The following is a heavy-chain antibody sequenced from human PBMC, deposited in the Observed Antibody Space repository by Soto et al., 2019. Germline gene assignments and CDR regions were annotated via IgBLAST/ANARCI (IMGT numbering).Heavy chain of an antibody. V-gene: IGHV3-73*02. D-gene: IGHD2-15*01. Sequence: EVQLVESGGGLVQPGGSLELSCAASGFTFSASAMHWVRQASGKGLEWVGRIRSNGRTAYAASMQGRFTISRDDSKKTAYLQLNSLKTDDTAVYYCARLDCSGGSCYPYYFEHWGQGALATVSA. J-gene: IGHJ4*02. CDR2: IRSNGRT. CDR1: GFTFSASA. CDR3: ARLDCSGGSCYPYYFEH.